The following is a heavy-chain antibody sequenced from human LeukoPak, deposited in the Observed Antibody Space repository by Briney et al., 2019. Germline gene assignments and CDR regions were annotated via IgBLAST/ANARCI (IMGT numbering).Heavy chain of an antibody. CDR2: IYTSGST. J-gene: IGHJ3*02. D-gene: IGHD6-6*01. CDR3: AREIAARPPLGDRLAFDI. Sequence: KPSETLSLTCTVSGGSISSGSYYWSWIRQPAGKGLEWIGRIYTSGSTNYNPSLKSRVTISVDTSKNQFSLKLSSVTAADTAVYYCAREIAARPPLGDRLAFDIWGQGTMVTVSS. CDR1: GGSISSGSYY. V-gene: IGHV4-61*02.